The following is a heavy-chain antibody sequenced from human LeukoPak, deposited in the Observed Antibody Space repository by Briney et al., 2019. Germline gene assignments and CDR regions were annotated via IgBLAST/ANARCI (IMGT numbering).Heavy chain of an antibody. CDR2: ISYDGSNK. Sequence: GRSLKLSCAASGFTFSSYAMHWVRQAPGKGLEWVAVISYDGSNKYYADSVKGRFTISRDNSKNTLYLQMNSLRAEDTAVYYCAKDLMGTLDYWGQGTLVTVSS. CDR3: AKDLMGTLDY. D-gene: IGHD1/OR15-1a*01. V-gene: IGHV3-30*04. CDR1: GFTFSSYA. J-gene: IGHJ4*02.